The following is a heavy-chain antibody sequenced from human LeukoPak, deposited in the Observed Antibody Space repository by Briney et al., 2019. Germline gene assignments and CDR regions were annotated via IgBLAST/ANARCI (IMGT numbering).Heavy chain of an antibody. V-gene: IGHV4-38-2*02. Sequence: SETLSLTCTVSGYSISSGYYWGWIRQPPGKGLEWIGSIYHSGGTYYNPSLKSRVTISVDTSKNQFSLKLSSVTAADTAVYYCASTLRGYSYGPIDYWGQGTLVTVSS. CDR1: GYSISSGYY. CDR2: IYHSGGT. D-gene: IGHD5-18*01. CDR3: ASTLRGYSYGPIDY. J-gene: IGHJ4*02.